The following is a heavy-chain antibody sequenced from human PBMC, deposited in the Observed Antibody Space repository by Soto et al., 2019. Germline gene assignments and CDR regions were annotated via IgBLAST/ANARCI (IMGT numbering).Heavy chain of an antibody. V-gene: IGHV1-18*01. J-gene: IGHJ6*02. CDR3: ARDPLLRYNWNPLYYYYGMDV. Sequence: GASVKVSCKASGYTFTSYGISWVRQAPGQGLEWMGWISAYNGNTNYAQKLQGRVTMTTDTSTSTAYMELRSLRSDDTAVYYCARDPLLRYNWNPLYYYYGMDVWGQGTTVTVSS. D-gene: IGHD1-1*01. CDR2: ISAYNGNT. CDR1: GYTFTSYG.